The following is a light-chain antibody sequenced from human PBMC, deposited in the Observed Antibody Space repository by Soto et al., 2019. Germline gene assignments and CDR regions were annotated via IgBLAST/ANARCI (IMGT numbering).Light chain of an antibody. CDR1: QSTDTNS. CDR2: WAS. CDR3: QQYYNTPRT. V-gene: IGKV4-1*01. Sequence: EIVLTQSPGTLSLSPGERATLSCRASQSTDTNSLAWYQQKPGQPPKLLISWASTRESGVPDRFSGSGSGTDFTLTISSLQAEDVAVYYCQQYYNTPRTFGQGTKVEIK. J-gene: IGKJ1*01.